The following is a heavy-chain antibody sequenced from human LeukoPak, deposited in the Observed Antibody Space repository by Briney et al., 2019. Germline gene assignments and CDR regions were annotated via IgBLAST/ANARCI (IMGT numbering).Heavy chain of an antibody. CDR1: GFTFSSYS. Sequence: GGSLRLSCAASGFTFSSYSMNWVRQAPGKGLEWVSSISSSSYIYYADSVKGRFTISRDNAKNSLYLQMNSLRAEDTAAYYCASCAGGGSCYLNYWGQGTLVTVSS. CDR2: ISSSSYI. J-gene: IGHJ4*02. V-gene: IGHV3-21*01. CDR3: ASCAGGGSCYLNY. D-gene: IGHD2-15*01.